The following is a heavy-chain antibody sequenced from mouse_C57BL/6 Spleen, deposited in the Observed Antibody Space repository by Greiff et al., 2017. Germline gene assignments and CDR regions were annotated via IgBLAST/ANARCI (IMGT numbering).Heavy chain of an antibody. Sequence: VQLQQPGAEPVKPGASVKVSCKASGYTFTSYWMHWVKQRPGQGLEWIGRIHPSDSDTNYNQKFKGKATLTVDKSSSTAYMQLSSLTSEDSAVYYCAIPIITTVVAFDYWGQGTTLTVSS. CDR3: AIPIITTVVAFDY. J-gene: IGHJ2*01. CDR2: IHPSDSDT. CDR1: GYTFTSYW. D-gene: IGHD1-1*01. V-gene: IGHV1-74*01.